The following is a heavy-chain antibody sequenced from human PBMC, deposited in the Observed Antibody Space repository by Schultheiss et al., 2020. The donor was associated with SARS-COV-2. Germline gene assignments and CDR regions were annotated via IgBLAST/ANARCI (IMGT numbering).Heavy chain of an antibody. J-gene: IGHJ4*02. CDR2: INHSGST. CDR1: GGSFSGYY. D-gene: IGHD3-3*01. V-gene: IGHV4-34*01. Sequence: SETLSLTCAVYGGSFSGYYWSWIRQPPGKGLEWIGEINHSGSTNYNPSLKSRVTISVDTSKNQFSLKLSSVTAADTAVYYCARDWTIFGVVSTFDYWGQGTLVTVSS. CDR3: ARDWTIFGVVSTFDY.